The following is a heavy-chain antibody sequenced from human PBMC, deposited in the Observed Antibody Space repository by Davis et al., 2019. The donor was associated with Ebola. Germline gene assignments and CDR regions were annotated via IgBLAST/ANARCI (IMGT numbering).Heavy chain of an antibody. Sequence: ASVKVSCKASGYTFTNYYMHWVRQAPGQGLEWMGMINPNDGRTIYAQKFQGRVNVTRDTSTTTVYMDLSSLRSEDTALYYCTTPGGQDSGYDVFDIWGQGTNVTVSS. V-gene: IGHV1-46*03. J-gene: IGHJ3*02. CDR2: INPNDGRT. CDR3: TTPGGQDSGYDVFDI. D-gene: IGHD5-12*01. CDR1: GYTFTNYY.